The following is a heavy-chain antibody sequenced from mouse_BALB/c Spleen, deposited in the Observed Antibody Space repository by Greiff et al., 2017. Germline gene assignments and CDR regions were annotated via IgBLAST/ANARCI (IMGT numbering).Heavy chain of an antibody. CDR1: GYSITSGYY. Sequence: ESGPGLVKPSQSLSLTCSVTGYSITSGYYWNWIRQFPGNKLEWMGYISYDGSNNYNPSLKNRISITRDTSKNQFFLKLNSVTTEDTATYYCARDYYGSSYAMDYWGQGTSVTVSS. J-gene: IGHJ4*01. CDR3: ARDYYGSSYAMDY. V-gene: IGHV3-6*02. D-gene: IGHD1-1*01. CDR2: ISYDGSN.